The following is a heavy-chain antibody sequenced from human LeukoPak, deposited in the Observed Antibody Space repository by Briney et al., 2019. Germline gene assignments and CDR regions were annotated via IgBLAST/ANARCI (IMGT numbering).Heavy chain of an antibody. V-gene: IGHV4-38-2*02. D-gene: IGHD4-17*01. CDR2: IQYRGDS. J-gene: IGHJ6*03. CDR1: GYSISTGSY. CDR3: AREGGDYQDYYYYMDV. Sequence: SETLSLTCTVSGYSISTGSYWGWIRQPPGKGLEWIGNIQYRGDSYYNPSLKSRVTISLDTSKNQFSLRLNSVTAADTAVYYCAREGGDYQDYYYYMDVWGKGTTVTVSS.